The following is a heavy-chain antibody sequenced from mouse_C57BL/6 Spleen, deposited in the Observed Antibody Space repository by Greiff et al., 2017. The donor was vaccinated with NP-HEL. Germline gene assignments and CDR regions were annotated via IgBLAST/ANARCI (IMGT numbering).Heavy chain of an antibody. V-gene: IGHV5-9-1*02. CDR3: TRDSRGYFDY. Sequence: EVKLMESGEGLVKPGGSLKLSCAASGFTFSSYAMSWVRQTPEKRLEWVAYISSGGDYIYYADTVKGRFTISRDNARNTLYLQMSSLKSEDTAMYYCTRDSRGYFDYWGQGTTLTVSS. J-gene: IGHJ2*01. CDR1: GFTFSSYA. CDR2: ISSGGDYI.